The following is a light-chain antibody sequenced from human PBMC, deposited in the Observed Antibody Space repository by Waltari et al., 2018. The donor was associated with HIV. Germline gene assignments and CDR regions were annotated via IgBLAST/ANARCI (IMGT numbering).Light chain of an antibody. CDR3: VLYMGSGISV. J-gene: IGLJ2*01. CDR2: STN. CDR1: SGSVSTNSY. V-gene: IGLV8-61*01. Sequence: QTVVTQEPSFSMSPGGTVTLTCALSSGSVSTNSYPSWYQQTPGQAPRTLIYSTNKRSSGVPDRFSGSILANKAALTITGAQADDESNYYCVLYMGSGISVFGGGTKLTVL.